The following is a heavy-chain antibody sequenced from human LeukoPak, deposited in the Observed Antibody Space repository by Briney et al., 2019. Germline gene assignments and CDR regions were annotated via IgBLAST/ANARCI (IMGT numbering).Heavy chain of an antibody. CDR3: ARDRVVPAAVRGYYYYMDV. J-gene: IGHJ6*03. D-gene: IGHD2-2*01. V-gene: IGHV3-9*01. CDR2: ISWNSGSI. Sequence: GGSLRLSCAASGFTFDDYAMHWVRQAPGKGLEWVSGISWNSGSIGYADSVKGRFTISRDNAKNSLYLQMNSLRAEDTAVYYCARDRVVPAAVRGYYYYMDVWGKGTTVTISS. CDR1: GFTFDDYA.